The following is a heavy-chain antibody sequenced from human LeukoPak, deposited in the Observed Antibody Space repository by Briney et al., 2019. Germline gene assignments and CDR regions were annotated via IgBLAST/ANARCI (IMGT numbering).Heavy chain of an antibody. J-gene: IGHJ4*02. CDR1: GFIFSDYQ. Sequence: GGSLRLSCAASGFIFSDYQMSWVRQAPGKGLEWVANIKQDGTEKHYVDSVKGRFTISRDNPKKSLYLQMNTLRADDTAVYYCAIGGVTTVTTWGQGTLVTVSS. CDR3: AIGGVTTVTT. CDR2: IKQDGTEK. D-gene: IGHD4-17*01. V-gene: IGHV3-7*01.